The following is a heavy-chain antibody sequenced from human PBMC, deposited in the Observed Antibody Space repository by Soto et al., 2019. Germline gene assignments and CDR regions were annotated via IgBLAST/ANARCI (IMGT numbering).Heavy chain of an antibody. D-gene: IGHD6-19*01. Sequence: ASVKVSCKASGYTFTSYYMHWVRQAPGQGLEWMGIINPSGGSTSYAQKFQGRVTMTRDTSTSTVYMELSSLRSEDTAVYYCARSYSSGWFVDYFAYWGQGTVVTVSS. CDR2: INPSGGST. CDR3: ARSYSSGWFVDYFAY. CDR1: GYTFTSYY. J-gene: IGHJ4*02. V-gene: IGHV1-46*01.